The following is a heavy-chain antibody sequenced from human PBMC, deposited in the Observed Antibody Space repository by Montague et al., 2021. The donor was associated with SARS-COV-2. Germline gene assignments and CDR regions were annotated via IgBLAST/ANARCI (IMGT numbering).Heavy chain of an antibody. CDR1: GFTFSTYA. J-gene: IGHJ4*02. CDR3: AKNFPGQFYFDD. V-gene: IGHV3-23*01. D-gene: IGHD2/OR15-2a*01. CDR2: ISSGGNK. Sequence: SLILSCAASGFTFSTYAMNWVRQAPVKGLERVSGISSGGNKHHAXSVKGRFTISRDDSRNTLYLQMHSLRAEDTAMYYCAKNFPGQFYFDDWGQGTLVAVSS.